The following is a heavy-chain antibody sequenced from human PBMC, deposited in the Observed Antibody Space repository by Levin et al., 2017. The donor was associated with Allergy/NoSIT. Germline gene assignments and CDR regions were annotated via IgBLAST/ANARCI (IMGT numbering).Heavy chain of an antibody. CDR3: ARDRDYDVSTAYFGGLVRHYYYYGMDV. CDR1: GFNFSIYS. CDR2: IGSGSSTI. Sequence: QAGGSLRLSCAASGFNFSIYSMNWVRQAPGKGLEWVSYIGSGSSTIYYADSVKGRFTVSRDNAKNSLYLQMNSLRVEDTAIYYCARDRDYDVSTAYFGGLVRHYYYYGMDVWGQGTTVTVSS. V-gene: IGHV3-48*04. J-gene: IGHJ6*02. D-gene: IGHD3-9*01.